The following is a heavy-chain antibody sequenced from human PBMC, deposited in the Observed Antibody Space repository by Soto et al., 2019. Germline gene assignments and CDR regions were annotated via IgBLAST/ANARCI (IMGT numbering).Heavy chain of an antibody. Sequence: QVQLVESGGGVVQPGRSLRLSCAASGFTFSSYGMHWVRQAPGKGLEWVAVISYDGSNKYYADSVKGRFTISRDNSKNTLDLQMNSLRAEATAGYYCAKCGGGDGGTSGRGAYWGQGTLVTVSS. CDR3: AKCGGGDGGTSGRGAY. CDR2: ISYDGSNK. V-gene: IGHV3-30*18. CDR1: GFTFSSYG. D-gene: IGHD3-10*01. J-gene: IGHJ4*02.